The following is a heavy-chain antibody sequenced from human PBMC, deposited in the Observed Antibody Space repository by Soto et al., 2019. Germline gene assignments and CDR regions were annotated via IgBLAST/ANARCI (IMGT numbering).Heavy chain of an antibody. D-gene: IGHD6-13*01. CDR3: ARDYGSS. V-gene: IGHV3-33*01. CDR2: IWYDGSNK. Sequence: GGSLRLSCAASGFTFSSYGMHWVRQAPGKGMEWVAVIWYDGSNKYYADSVKGRFTISRDNSKNTPYLQMNSLRDEDTAVYYCARDYGSSWGQGTLVTVSS. J-gene: IGHJ5*02. CDR1: GFTFSSYG.